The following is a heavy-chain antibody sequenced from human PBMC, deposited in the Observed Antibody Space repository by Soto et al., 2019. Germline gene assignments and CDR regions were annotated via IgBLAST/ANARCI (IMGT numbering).Heavy chain of an antibody. V-gene: IGHV3-74*01. CDR1: GFTFSSYW. J-gene: IGHJ4*02. Sequence: GGSLRLSCAASGFTFSSYWMHWVRQAPGKGLVWVSRINSDGSSTSYADSVKGRFTISRDNAKNTLYLQMNSLRAEDTAVYYCARAGYYDILTDWGQGTLVTVSS. CDR3: ARAGYYDILTD. D-gene: IGHD3-9*01. CDR2: INSDGSST.